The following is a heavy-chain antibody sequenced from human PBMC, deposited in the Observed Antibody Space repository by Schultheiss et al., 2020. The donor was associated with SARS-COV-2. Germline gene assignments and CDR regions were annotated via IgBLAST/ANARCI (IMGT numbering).Heavy chain of an antibody. V-gene: IGHV3-21*01. CDR2: ISSSSSYI. D-gene: IGHD6-13*01. CDR1: GFTFSSYS. Sequence: GGSLRLSCAASGFTFSSYSMNWVRQAPGKGLEWVSSISSSSSYIYYADSVKGRFTISRDNSKNTLYLQLNSLRAEDTAVYYCAKAPHVASDDSYFDFWGQGTLVTVSS. J-gene: IGHJ4*02. CDR3: AKAPHVASDDSYFDF.